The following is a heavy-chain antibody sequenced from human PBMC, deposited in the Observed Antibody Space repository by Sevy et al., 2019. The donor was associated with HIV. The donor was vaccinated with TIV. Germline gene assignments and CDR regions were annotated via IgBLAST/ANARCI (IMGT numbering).Heavy chain of an antibody. Sequence: SETLSLTCTVSGYSISSGYYWGWIRQPPGKGLEWMGSSLHSGSTYCNPSLESRVTISVDTSKNQFSLKMSSVTAADTAVYYCARGLYLDYWGQGILVTVSS. CDR2: SLHSGST. J-gene: IGHJ4*02. CDR3: ARGLYLDY. V-gene: IGHV4-38-2*02. D-gene: IGHD3-10*01. CDR1: GYSISSGYY.